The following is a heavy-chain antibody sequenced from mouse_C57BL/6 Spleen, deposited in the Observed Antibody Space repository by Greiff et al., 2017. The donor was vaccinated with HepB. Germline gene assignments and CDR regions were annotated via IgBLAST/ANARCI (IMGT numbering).Heavy chain of an antibody. CDR1: GYSITSGYY. Sequence: EVQLVESGPGLVKPSQSLSLTCSVTGYSITSGYYWNWIRQFPGNKLEWMGYISYDGSNNYNPSLKNRISITRDTSKNQFFLKLNSVTTEDTATYYCAAIYYDYDGYYAMDYWGQGTSVTVSS. CDR3: AAIYYDYDGYYAMDY. V-gene: IGHV3-6*01. CDR2: ISYDGSN. J-gene: IGHJ4*01. D-gene: IGHD2-4*01.